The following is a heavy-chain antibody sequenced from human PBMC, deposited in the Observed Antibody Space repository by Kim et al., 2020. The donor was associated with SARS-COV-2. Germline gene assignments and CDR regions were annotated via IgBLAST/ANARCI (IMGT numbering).Heavy chain of an antibody. CDR3: AREPLHYGSEGSRDY. D-gene: IGHD3-10*01. V-gene: IGHV4-34*01. Sequence: PSLKSGVTISVDTTKNQFSLKLSAVTAADTAVYYCAREPLHYGSEGSRDYWGQGTLVTVSS. J-gene: IGHJ4*02.